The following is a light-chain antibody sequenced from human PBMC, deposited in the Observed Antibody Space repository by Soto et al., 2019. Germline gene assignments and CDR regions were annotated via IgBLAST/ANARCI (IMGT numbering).Light chain of an antibody. CDR2: GAS. J-gene: IGKJ1*01. Sequence: EIVMTQSPGTLSLSPGERATHSCRASQSVSSNLAWYQQIPGQAPRLLIYGASTRATGVPARFSGSGSGTEFTLAIGSLQSEDFAVYYCQQYNDWPQTFGLGTKV. CDR1: QSVSSN. CDR3: QQYNDWPQT. V-gene: IGKV3-15*01.